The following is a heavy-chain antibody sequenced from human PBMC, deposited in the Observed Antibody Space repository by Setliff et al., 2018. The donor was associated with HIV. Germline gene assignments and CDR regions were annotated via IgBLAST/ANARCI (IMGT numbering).Heavy chain of an antibody. Sequence: KPSETLSLTCTVSGGSISVHYWSWLRQPPGKGLEWIGYMYASGSTDYNPSLKSRVTISVDRFRNQFSPQLRSVTAADTAVYYCARGPSGTYYREFDFWGQGTLVTVSS. CDR1: GGSISVHY. CDR3: ARGPSGTYYREFDF. D-gene: IGHD1-26*01. J-gene: IGHJ4*02. CDR2: MYASGST. V-gene: IGHV4-59*11.